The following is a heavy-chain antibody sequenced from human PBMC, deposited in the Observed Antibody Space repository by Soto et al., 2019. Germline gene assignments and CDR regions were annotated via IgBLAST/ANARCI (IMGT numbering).Heavy chain of an antibody. V-gene: IGHV2-5*01. CDR3: AHTWGLPFDY. CDR1: GFSLRTTGVG. CDR2: IYWNDDK. Sequence: QITLKESGPTLVEPTQTLTLTCTYSGFSLRTTGVGVGWIRQPPGKALEWLGIIYWNDDKRYSPSLKNRFTLTSDTPKSQVVLTMTNMDPVDTATYYCAHTWGLPFDYWGQGTLVIVSS. D-gene: IGHD3-16*01. J-gene: IGHJ4*02.